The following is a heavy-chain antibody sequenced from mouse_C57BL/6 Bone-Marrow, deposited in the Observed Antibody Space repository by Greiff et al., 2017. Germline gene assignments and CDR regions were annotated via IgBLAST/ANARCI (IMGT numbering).Heavy chain of an antibody. CDR3: TYNRNPY. J-gene: IGHJ3*01. CDR2: IDPAAGDT. D-gene: IGHD2-14*01. CDR1: GFTITDYY. Sequence: EVQLQQSGAELVRPGASVKLSCTASGFTITDYYMHWVKQRPEQGLEWIGRIDPAAGDTEYAPKFQGKATMTADTSSNPAYLQLSSQTSEDTAVYYCTYNRNPYWGQGTLVTVSA. V-gene: IGHV14-1*01.